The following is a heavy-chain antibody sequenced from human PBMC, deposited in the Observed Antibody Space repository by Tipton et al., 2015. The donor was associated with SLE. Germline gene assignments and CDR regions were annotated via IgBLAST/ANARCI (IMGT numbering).Heavy chain of an antibody. Sequence: QLVQSGAEVKKPGASVKVSCKASGYTFDYYGISWVRQAPGQGLEWMGWISAYNGNTNYAQKLQGRVTMTTDTSTSTVYMELRSLRSDDTAVYYCAKNIVATIPEDIWGQGTMVTVSS. J-gene: IGHJ3*02. CDR1: GYTFDYYG. V-gene: IGHV1-18*01. CDR2: ISAYNGNT. CDR3: AKNIVATIPEDI. D-gene: IGHD5-12*01.